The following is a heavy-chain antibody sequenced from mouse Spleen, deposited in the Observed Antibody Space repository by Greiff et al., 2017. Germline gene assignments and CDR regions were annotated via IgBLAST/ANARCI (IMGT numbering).Heavy chain of an antibody. V-gene: IGHV1-4*01. J-gene: IGHJ4*01. CDR2: INPSSGYT. D-gene: IGHD1-1*01. CDR3: ARDYYGSHYAMDY. CDR1: GYTFTSYT. Sequence: VQLQQSGAELARPGASVKMSCKASGYTFTSYTMHWVKQRPGQGLEWIGYINPSSGYTKYNQKFKDKATLTADKSSSTAYMQLSSLTSEDSAVYYCARDYYGSHYAMDYWGQGTSVTVSS.